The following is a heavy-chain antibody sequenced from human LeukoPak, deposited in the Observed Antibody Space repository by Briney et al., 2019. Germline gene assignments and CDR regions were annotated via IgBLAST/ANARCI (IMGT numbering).Heavy chain of an antibody. J-gene: IGHJ4*02. D-gene: IGHD2-15*01. CDR3: ARASVAHSIVAGDYFDY. CDR2: ISQSAIA. Sequence: SETLSLTCAFSGYSINNAHQWAWIRPPPGKGLEWIGNISQSAIASYSPSLKSRVTISLDTSNNHFSLDLRSVTAADTAVYFCARASVAHSIVAGDYFDYWGQGTLVTVS. V-gene: IGHV4-38-2*01. CDR1: GYSINNAHQ.